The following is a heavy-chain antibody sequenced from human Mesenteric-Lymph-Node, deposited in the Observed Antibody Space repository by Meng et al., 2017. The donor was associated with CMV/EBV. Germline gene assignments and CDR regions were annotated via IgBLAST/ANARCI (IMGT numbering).Heavy chain of an antibody. J-gene: IGHJ5*02. Sequence: ASVKVSCKASGYTFTGYYMHWVRQAPGQGLEWMGWINPNSGSTNYAQKFQGRVTMTRDTSMSTVYMELSRLRSDDTAVYYCAREGTTTTAFDLLIPNNWFDPWGQGTLVTVSS. D-gene: IGHD1-26*01. CDR2: INPNSGST. CDR1: GYTFTGYY. V-gene: IGHV1-2*02. CDR3: AREGTTTTAFDLLIPNNWFDP.